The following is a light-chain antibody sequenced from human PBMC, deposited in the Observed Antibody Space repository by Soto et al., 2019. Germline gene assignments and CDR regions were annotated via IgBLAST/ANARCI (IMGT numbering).Light chain of an antibody. J-gene: IGKJ5*01. CDR2: DAS. Sequence: EIVLTQSPATLSFSPGERATLSCRASQSVSSYLAWYQQKPGQAPRLLIYDASNRATGIPARFSGSGSGTDFTLTISSLEPEDFAVYYCHQRSNWPPTFGHGTRLEIK. CDR1: QSVSSY. CDR3: HQRSNWPPT. V-gene: IGKV3-11*01.